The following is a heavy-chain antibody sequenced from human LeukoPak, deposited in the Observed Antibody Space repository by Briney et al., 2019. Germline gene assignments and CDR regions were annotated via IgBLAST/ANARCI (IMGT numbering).Heavy chain of an antibody. Sequence: GASVKVSCKASGYTFTGYYMHWVRQAPGQGLGWMGWINPNSGGTNYAQKFQGRVTMTRDTSISTAYMELSRLRSDDTAVYYCARRGSGRPGGLWFDPWGQGTLVTVSS. V-gene: IGHV1-2*02. CDR2: INPNSGGT. CDR3: ARRGSGRPGGLWFDP. CDR1: GYTFTGYY. D-gene: IGHD1-26*01. J-gene: IGHJ5*02.